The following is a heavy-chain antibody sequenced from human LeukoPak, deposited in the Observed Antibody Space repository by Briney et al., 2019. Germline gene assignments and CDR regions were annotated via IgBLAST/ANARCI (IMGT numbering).Heavy chain of an antibody. D-gene: IGHD3-10*01. CDR2: IYYSGST. CDR3: ARHVSTMVRGVINPPYYFDY. V-gene: IGHV4-39*01. Sequence: SETLSLTCTVSGGSISSSSYSWGWIRQPPGKGLEWIGSIYYSGSTYYNPSLKSRVTISVDTSKNQFSLKLSSVTAADTAVYYCARHVSTMVRGVINPPYYFDYWGQGTLVTVSS. CDR1: GGSISSSSYS. J-gene: IGHJ4*02.